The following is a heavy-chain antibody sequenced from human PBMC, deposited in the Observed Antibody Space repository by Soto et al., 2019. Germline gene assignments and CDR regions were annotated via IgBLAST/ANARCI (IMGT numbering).Heavy chain of an antibody. D-gene: IGHD6-13*01. Sequence: GVLRLSCAAPGFTFSDYYMSWIRQAPGKGLEWVSYISSSGSTIYYADSVKGRFTISRDNAKNSLYLQMNSLRAEDTAVYYCARDRIAAAGPGSYFDYWGQGTLVTVSS. J-gene: IGHJ4*02. CDR3: ARDRIAAAGPGSYFDY. CDR1: GFTFSDYY. CDR2: ISSSGSTI. V-gene: IGHV3-11*01.